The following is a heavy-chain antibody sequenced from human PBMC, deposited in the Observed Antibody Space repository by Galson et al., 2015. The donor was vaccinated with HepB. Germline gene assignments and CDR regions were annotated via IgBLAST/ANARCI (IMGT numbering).Heavy chain of an antibody. Sequence: SVKVSCKASGYTFTSYGISWVRQAPGQGLEWMGWISAYNGNTNYAQKLQGRVTMTTDTSTSTAYMELRSLRSEDTAVYYCARTASEAFYDSSGRGVVYYYYGMDVWGQGTTVTVSS. V-gene: IGHV1-18*04. CDR3: ARTASEAFYDSSGRGVVYYYYGMDV. CDR2: ISAYNGNT. CDR1: GYTFTSYG. J-gene: IGHJ6*02. D-gene: IGHD3-22*01.